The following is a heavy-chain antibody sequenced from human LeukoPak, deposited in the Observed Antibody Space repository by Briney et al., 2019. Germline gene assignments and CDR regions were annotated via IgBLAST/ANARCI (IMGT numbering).Heavy chain of an antibody. V-gene: IGHV3-13*01. CDR1: GFTFSSYD. Sequence: GGSLRLSCAASGFTFSSYDMHWVRQATGKGLEWVSAIGTAGDTYYPGSVKGRFTTSRENAKNSLYLQMNSLRAGDTAVYYCARGRYGDDFDYWGQGTLVTVSS. J-gene: IGHJ4*02. CDR3: ARGRYGDDFDY. D-gene: IGHD4-17*01. CDR2: IGTAGDT.